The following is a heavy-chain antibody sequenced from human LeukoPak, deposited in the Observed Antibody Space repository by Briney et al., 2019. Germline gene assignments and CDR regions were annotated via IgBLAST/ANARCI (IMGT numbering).Heavy chain of an antibody. V-gene: IGHV3-48*04. D-gene: IGHD6-13*01. Sequence: GGSLRLSCAASGFTFSGSAMHWVRQASGKGLEWVSYISSSSSTIYYADSVKGRFTISRDNAKNSLYLQMNSLGAEDTAVYYCARTSSSWYGVDDAFDIWGQGTMVTVSS. CDR2: ISSSSSTI. CDR1: GFTFSGSA. CDR3: ARTSSSWYGVDDAFDI. J-gene: IGHJ3*02.